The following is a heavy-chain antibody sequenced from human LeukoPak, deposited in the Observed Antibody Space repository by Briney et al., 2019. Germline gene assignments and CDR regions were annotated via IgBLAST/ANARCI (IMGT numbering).Heavy chain of an antibody. J-gene: IGHJ4*02. CDR2: IYYSGST. CDR1: GGSISSHY. CDR3: ARGAGDGYNRTYFDY. Sequence: SDTLSLTCTVSGGSISSHYWSGIRQPPGKGLEWIGYIYYSGSTNYNPSLKSRVTISVDTSKNQFSLKLSSVTAADTAVYYCARGAGDGYNRTYFDYWGQGTLVTASS. V-gene: IGHV4-59*11. D-gene: IGHD5-24*01.